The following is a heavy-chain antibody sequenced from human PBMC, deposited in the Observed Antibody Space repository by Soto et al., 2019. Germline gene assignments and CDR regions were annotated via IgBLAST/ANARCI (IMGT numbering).Heavy chain of an antibody. Sequence: ASGFTFSFYSVNWVRQAPGKGLEWVSYITSSGTTIYYADSVKGRFTISRDNAKNSLFLQMNSLRAEDTAVYYCARQSCSGGSCYGAFDIWGQGTTVTVSS. D-gene: IGHD2-15*01. V-gene: IGHV3-48*01. CDR2: ITSSGTTI. CDR1: GFTFSFYS. CDR3: ARQSCSGGSCYGAFDI. J-gene: IGHJ3*02.